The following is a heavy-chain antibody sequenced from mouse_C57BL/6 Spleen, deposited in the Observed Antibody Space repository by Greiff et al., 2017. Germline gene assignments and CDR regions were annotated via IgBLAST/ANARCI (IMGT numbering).Heavy chain of an antibody. CDR1: GYTFTSYW. Sequence: QVQLQQPGAELVKPGASVKLSCKASGYTFTSYWMHWVKQRPGQGLEWIGMIHPNSGSTNYNEKFKSKATLTVDKSSSTAYMQLSSLTSEDSAVYYCASPLFYYSNPYFDYWGQGTTLTVSS. D-gene: IGHD2-5*01. V-gene: IGHV1-64*01. CDR3: ASPLFYYSNPYFDY. J-gene: IGHJ2*01. CDR2: IHPNSGST.